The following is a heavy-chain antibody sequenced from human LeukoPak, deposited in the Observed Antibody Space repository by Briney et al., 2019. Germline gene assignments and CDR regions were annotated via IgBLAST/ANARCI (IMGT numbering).Heavy chain of an antibody. Sequence: GGSLRLSCAASGFTFSSYAMHWVRQAPGKGLEWVAVISYDGSNKYYADSVKGRFTISRDNSKNTLYLQMNSLRAEDTAVYYCAKDSNYDFWSGYSADYWGQGTLVTVSS. V-gene: IGHV3-30-3*01. CDR2: ISYDGSNK. CDR1: GFTFSSYA. J-gene: IGHJ4*02. CDR3: AKDSNYDFWSGYSADY. D-gene: IGHD3-3*01.